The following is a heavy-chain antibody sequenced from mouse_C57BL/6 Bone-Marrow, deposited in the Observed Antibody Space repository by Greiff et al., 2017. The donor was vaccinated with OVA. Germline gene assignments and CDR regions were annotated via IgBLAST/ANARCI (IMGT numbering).Heavy chain of an antibody. D-gene: IGHD2-2*01. CDR2: LYPNSGST. Sequence: VQLQQSGAELVKPGASVKLSCKASGYTFTSYWMHWVKQRPGQGLEWIGMLYPNSGSTNYNEKFKSKATLTVDTSTSKAYMQRISLTSEDSAVYYCARWFSYDMDYWGQGTSGTVSS. J-gene: IGHJ4*01. CDR1: GYTFTSYW. CDR3: ARWFSYDMDY. V-gene: IGHV1-64*01.